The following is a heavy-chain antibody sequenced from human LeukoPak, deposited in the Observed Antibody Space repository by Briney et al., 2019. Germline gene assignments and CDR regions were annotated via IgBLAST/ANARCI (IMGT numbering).Heavy chain of an antibody. CDR3: ASVRVGAYFVGAFDI. V-gene: IGHV4-38-2*02. J-gene: IGHJ3*02. CDR1: GYSISSGYY. D-gene: IGHD1-26*01. CDR2: IYYSGST. Sequence: SETLSLTCTVSGYSISSGYYWGWIRQPPGKGLEWIGSIYYSGSTYYNPSLKSRVTISVDTSKNQFSLKLSSVTAADTAVYYCASVRVGAYFVGAFDIWGQGTMVTVSS.